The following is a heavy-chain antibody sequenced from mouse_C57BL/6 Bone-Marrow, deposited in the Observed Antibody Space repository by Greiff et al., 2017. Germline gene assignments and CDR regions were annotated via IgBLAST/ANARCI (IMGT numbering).Heavy chain of an antibody. J-gene: IGHJ2*01. CDR2: IDPSDSNN. CDR1: GYTFTSYW. D-gene: IGHD2-12*01. CDR3: AREDSNDLYYFDY. V-gene: IGHV1-50*01. Sequence: QVQLQQPGAELVKPGASVKLSCKASGYTFTSYWMQWVKQRPGQGLEWIGEIDPSDSNNNYNQKFKGKATVTVDTSSSTAYMQLSSLTSEDSAVYYCAREDSNDLYYFDYWGQGTTLTVSS.